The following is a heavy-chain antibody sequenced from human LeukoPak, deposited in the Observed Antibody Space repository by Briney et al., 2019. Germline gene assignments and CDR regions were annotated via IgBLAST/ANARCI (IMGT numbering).Heavy chain of an antibody. CDR2: IYYDGTT. CDR1: GGSITSGGSS. J-gene: IGHJ5*02. V-gene: IGHV4-30-2*01. Sequence: TSETLSLTCAVSGGSITSGGSSWSWIRQPPGRGLEWIGYIYYDGTTYYNPSLKSRVTISLDRSNNHFSLKLTSVTAADTAVYFCAKGHYESSGTYNWFDPWGQGMLVTVSS. CDR3: AKGHYESSGTYNWFDP. D-gene: IGHD3-22*01.